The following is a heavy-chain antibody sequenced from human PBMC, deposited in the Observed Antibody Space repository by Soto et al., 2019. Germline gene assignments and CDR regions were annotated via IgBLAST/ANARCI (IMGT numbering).Heavy chain of an antibody. CDR1: GGSFSGYY. D-gene: IGHD2-15*01. V-gene: IGHV4-34*01. Sequence: QVQLQRWGAGLLKPSETLSLTCAVYGGSFSGYYWSWIRQPPGKGLEWIGEINHSGSTNYNPSLKSRVTISVDTSKXXVXLKLSSVTAADTAVYYCARGAARYCRGGSCCSGRDYWGQGTLVTVSS. CDR3: ARGAARYCRGGSCCSGRDY. CDR2: INHSGST. J-gene: IGHJ4*02.